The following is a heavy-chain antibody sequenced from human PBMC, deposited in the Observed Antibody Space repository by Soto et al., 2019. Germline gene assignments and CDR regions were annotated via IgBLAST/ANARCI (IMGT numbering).Heavy chain of an antibody. J-gene: IGHJ4*02. V-gene: IGHV1-24*01. Sequence: ASVKVSCKVSGYTLTELSMHWVRQAPGKGLEWMGGFDPEDGETIYAQKFQGRDTMTEDASTDTAYMELSSLRSEDTAVYYCATNYDFWSGSDTETRKALVYWRQGALVTVSS. D-gene: IGHD3-3*01. CDR2: FDPEDGET. CDR3: ATNYDFWSGSDTETRKALVY. CDR1: GYTLTELS.